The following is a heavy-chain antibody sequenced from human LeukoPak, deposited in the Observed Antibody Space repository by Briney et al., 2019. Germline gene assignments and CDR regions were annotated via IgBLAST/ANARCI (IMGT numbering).Heavy chain of an antibody. CDR1: GGSISSYY. V-gene: IGHV4-59*12. J-gene: IGHJ4*02. CDR3: ARDYGRDYFDY. D-gene: IGHD4-17*01. Sequence: SETLSLTCTVSGGSISSYYWSWIRQPPGKGLEWIGYIYYSGSTNYNPSLKSRVTISVDTSKNQFSLKLSSVTAADTAVYYCARDYGRDYFDYWGQGTLVTVSS. CDR2: IYYSGST.